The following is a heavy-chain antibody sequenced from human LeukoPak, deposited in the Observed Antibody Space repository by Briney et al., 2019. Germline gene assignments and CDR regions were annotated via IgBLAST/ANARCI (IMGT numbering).Heavy chain of an antibody. CDR3: AKQFYYDSSGYIDY. J-gene: IGHJ4*02. CDR2: ISGSGGST. D-gene: IGHD3-22*01. CDR1: EFTFSSYA. V-gene: IGHV3-23*01. Sequence: GGSLRLSCAASEFTFSSYAMSWVRQAPGKGLEWVSAISGSGGSTYYADSVKGRFTISRDNSRNTLYLQMNSLRAEDTAVYYCAKQFYYDSSGYIDYWGQGTLVTVSS.